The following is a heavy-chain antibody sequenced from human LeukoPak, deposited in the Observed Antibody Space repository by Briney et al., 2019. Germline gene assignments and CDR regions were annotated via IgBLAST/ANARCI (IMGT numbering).Heavy chain of an antibody. CDR1: GGSISGYF. D-gene: IGHD5-12*01. CDR2: IYSSGSN. CDR3: AREPTSGREPTSGRPLDY. Sequence: SETLSLTCTVSGGSISGYFWTWIRQPAGKGLEWIGRIYSSGSNNYNPSLKSRVTMSLDTSKNHFSLNLTSVTAADTAVYYCAREPTSGREPTSGRPLDYWGQGTLVTVSP. V-gene: IGHV4-4*07. J-gene: IGHJ4*02.